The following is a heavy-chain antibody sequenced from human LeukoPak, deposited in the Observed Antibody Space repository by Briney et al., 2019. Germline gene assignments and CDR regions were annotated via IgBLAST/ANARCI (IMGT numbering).Heavy chain of an antibody. V-gene: IGHV1-18*01. D-gene: IGHD3-3*01. J-gene: IGHJ4*02. Sequence: GASVKVSCKASGYTFTSYGISWVRQAPGQGLEWMGWISAYNGNTNYAQKLQGRVTMTTDTSTSTAYMELGSLRSDDTAVYYCARDQTYYDFWSGRPTPADYWVQGTLVTVSS. CDR3: ARDQTYYDFWSGRPTPADY. CDR1: GYTFTSYG. CDR2: ISAYNGNT.